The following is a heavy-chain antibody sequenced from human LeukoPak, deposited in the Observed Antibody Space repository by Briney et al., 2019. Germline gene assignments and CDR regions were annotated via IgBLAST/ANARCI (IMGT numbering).Heavy chain of an antibody. J-gene: IGHJ4*02. Sequence: PSETLSLTCTVSGGSISSSSYYWGWIRQPPGKGLEWIGSIYYSGSTYYNPSLKSRVTISVDTSKNQFSLKLSSVTAADTAVCYCARWEVGATMFDYWGQGTLVTVSS. CDR2: IYYSGST. CDR3: ARWEVGATMFDY. V-gene: IGHV4-39*01. CDR1: GGSISSSSYY. D-gene: IGHD1-26*01.